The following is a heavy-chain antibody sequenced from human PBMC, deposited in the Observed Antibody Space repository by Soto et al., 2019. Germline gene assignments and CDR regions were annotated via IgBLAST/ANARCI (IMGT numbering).Heavy chain of an antibody. V-gene: IGHV3-72*01. CDR1: GFTFSDHY. J-gene: IGHJ3*02. D-gene: IGHD3-22*01. Sequence: EGGLGRSCAASGFTFSDHYMDWVRQAPGKGLEWVGRTRNKANSYTTEYAASVKGRFTISRDDSKNSLYLQMNSLKTEDTAVYYCARAVPIHGYYDSSGYYSSGCFDIRRQGTTVT. CDR2: TRNKANSYTT. CDR3: ARAVPIHGYYDSSGYYSSGCFDI.